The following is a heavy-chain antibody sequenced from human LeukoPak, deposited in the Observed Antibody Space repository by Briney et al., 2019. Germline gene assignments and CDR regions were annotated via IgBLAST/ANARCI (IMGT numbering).Heavy chain of an antibody. D-gene: IGHD5-18*01. CDR3: ARQTAMGSGYYFDY. CDR2: IWFDGSKK. CDR1: GFTFSNYG. Sequence: GWSLRLSCAASGFTFSNYGIHWVRQAPCKGLEGVAVIWFDGSKKYYADSVKGRFTISRDNSKNTLYLEMNSLRAEDTAVYYCARQTAMGSGYYFDYWGQGTLVTVSS. V-gene: IGHV3-33*01. J-gene: IGHJ4*02.